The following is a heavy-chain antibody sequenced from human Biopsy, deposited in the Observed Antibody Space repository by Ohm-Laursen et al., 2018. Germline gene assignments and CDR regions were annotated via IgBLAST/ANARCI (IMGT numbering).Heavy chain of an antibody. CDR3: ARHPTGFWFDP. J-gene: IGHJ5*02. CDR1: GGSVSSNVAY. V-gene: IGHV4-39*01. Sequence: SDTLSLTCTVSGGSVSSNVAYWAWIRQPPGKGLESIGSIFYSGITYYNPSLQSRVTMSVDTSKNQFSLNLTPVTAADTAVYYCARHPTGFWFDPWGQGTLVIVSS. CDR2: IFYSGIT.